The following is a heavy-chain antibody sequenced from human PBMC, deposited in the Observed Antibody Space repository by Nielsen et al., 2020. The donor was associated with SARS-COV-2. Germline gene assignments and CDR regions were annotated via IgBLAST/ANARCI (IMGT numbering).Heavy chain of an antibody. D-gene: IGHD3-3*01. CDR1: GFTFSDYY. V-gene: IGHV3-11*05. CDR2: ISSSSSYT. Sequence: GESLKISCAASGFTFSDYYMSWIRQAPGKGLEWVSYISSSSSYTNYADSVKGRFTISRDNAKNSLYLQMNSLRAEDTAVYYCARAQGVYYDFWSGSYWGQGTLVTVSS. CDR3: ARAQGVYYDFWSGSY. J-gene: IGHJ4*02.